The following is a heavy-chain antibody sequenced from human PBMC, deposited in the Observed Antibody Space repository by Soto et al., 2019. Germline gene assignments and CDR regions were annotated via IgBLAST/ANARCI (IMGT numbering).Heavy chain of an antibody. CDR2: ISGSGGST. D-gene: IGHD4-17*01. CDR1: GFTFSSYA. Sequence: EVQLLEAGGGLVQPGGSLRLSCAASGFTFSSYAMSWVRQAPGKGLEWVSVISGSGGSTYSADSVKGRFTISRDNSKNRLYLHITSRRADDTAVYYCAKRTVGWYFDLWGRGTLVTVSS. J-gene: IGHJ2*01. V-gene: IGHV3-23*01. CDR3: AKRTVGWYFDL.